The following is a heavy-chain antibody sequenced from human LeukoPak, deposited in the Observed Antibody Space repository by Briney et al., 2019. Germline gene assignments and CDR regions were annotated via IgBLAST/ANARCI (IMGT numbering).Heavy chain of an antibody. V-gene: IGHV4-59*01. D-gene: IGHD1-7*01. CDR1: GGSISSYY. CDR2: IYYGGST. CDR3: ARIMNSRYFDY. Sequence: SETLSLTCTVSGGSISSYYWSWIRQPPGKGLEWIGYIYYGGSTNYNPSLKSRVTISVDTSKNQSSLKLSSVTAADTAVYYCARIMNSRYFDYWGQGTLVTVSS. J-gene: IGHJ4*02.